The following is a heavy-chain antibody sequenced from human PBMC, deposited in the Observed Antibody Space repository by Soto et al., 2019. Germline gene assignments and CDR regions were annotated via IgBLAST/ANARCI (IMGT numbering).Heavy chain of an antibody. V-gene: IGHV1-69*06. CDR3: ASGLPYFDTGGPGYCDY. J-gene: IGHJ4*02. Sequence: QVQLVQSGAEVRKPRSSVKVSCKSSGGTFSGHALSWVRQAPGQGLEWMGGIIPIFGTSNYAQKFQGRVTITADTSTRPAYMELTSLRAEDTAVYYCASGLPYFDTGGPGYCDYWGQGSLVTVSS. CDR1: GGTFSGHA. D-gene: IGHD3-22*01. CDR2: IIPIFGTS.